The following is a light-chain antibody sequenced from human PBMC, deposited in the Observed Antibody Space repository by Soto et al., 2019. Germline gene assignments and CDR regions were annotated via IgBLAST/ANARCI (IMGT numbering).Light chain of an antibody. CDR2: AAS. J-gene: IGKJ1*01. V-gene: IGKV1-39*01. CDR3: QQTYSTPPT. CDR1: QSISTY. Sequence: IKMTKYPSSLSPSVGDRVTITGLASQSISTYLNLYQQKAGLAPKLLIYAASSLQSGVPSRFSGSGSGTDFTLTISSLQPEDFATYYCQQTYSTPPTFGQGTKVDIK.